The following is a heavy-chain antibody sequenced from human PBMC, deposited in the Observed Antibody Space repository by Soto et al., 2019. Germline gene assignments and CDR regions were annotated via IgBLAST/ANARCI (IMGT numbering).Heavy chain of an antibody. Sequence: QVQLQESGPGLVKPSETLSLTCTVSGGSISSYYWSWIRQPPGKGLEWIGYIYYSGSTNDNPSLKSRVTISVDTSKNQFSLKLSSVTAADTAVYYCARQLSIAAAGISWFDPWGQGTLVTVSS. CDR3: ARQLSIAAAGISWFDP. CDR1: GGSISSYY. CDR2: IYYSGST. J-gene: IGHJ5*02. V-gene: IGHV4-59*08. D-gene: IGHD6-13*01.